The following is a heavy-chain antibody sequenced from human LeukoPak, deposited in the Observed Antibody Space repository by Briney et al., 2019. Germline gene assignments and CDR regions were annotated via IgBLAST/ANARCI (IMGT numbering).Heavy chain of an antibody. D-gene: IGHD2-15*01. Sequence: GSLRLSCAASGFTFDDYGMSWVRQAPGKGLEWVSGINWNGGSTGYADSVKGRFTISRDNAKNSLYLQMNSLRAEDTALYYCARDVCSGGSCYSNYWGQGTLVTVSS. J-gene: IGHJ4*02. CDR1: GFTFDDYG. CDR2: INWNGGST. CDR3: ARDVCSGGSCYSNY. V-gene: IGHV3-20*04.